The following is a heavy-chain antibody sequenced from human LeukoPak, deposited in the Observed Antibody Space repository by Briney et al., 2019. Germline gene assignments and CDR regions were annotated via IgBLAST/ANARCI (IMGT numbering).Heavy chain of an antibody. CDR3: ASMGQLAMDYFDY. J-gene: IGHJ4*02. CDR1: GYTFTSYY. Sequence: ASVKVSCKASGYTFTSYYMHWVRQAPGRGLEWMGIINPSGGSTSYAQKFQGRVTMTRHTSTSTVYMELSSLRSEDTAVYYCASMGQLAMDYFDYWGQGTLVTVSS. V-gene: IGHV1-46*01. CDR2: INPSGGST. D-gene: IGHD6-13*01.